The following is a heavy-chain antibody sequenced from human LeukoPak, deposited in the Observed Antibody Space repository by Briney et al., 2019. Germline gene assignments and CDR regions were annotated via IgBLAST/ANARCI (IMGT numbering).Heavy chain of an antibody. J-gene: IGHJ4*02. V-gene: IGHV3-23*01. CDR2: ITGSGRDT. D-gene: IGHD2-2*01. Sequence: PGGSLRLSCAASGFAFSIYAMSWVRQALGKRLWWVSSITGSGRDTYYAGSVEGRITISRDNSRNTLYLQMNSLRAEDTALYYCAKGTLGSCSGATCYDFDNWGQGTLVTVSS. CDR1: GFAFSIYA. CDR3: AKGTLGSCSGATCYDFDN.